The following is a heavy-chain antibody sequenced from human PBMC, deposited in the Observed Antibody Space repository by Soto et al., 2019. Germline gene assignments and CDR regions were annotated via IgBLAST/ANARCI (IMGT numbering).Heavy chain of an antibody. CDR2: IKQDGSEK. CDR3: ARVYRSGWYFVHPGNEYYFDY. CDR1: GFTFSSYW. D-gene: IGHD6-19*01. V-gene: IGHV3-7*01. Sequence: GGSLRLSCAASGFTFSSYWMSWVRQAPGKGLEWVANIKQDGSEKYYVDSVKGRFTISRDNAKNSLYLQMNSLRAEDTAVYYCARVYRSGWYFVHPGNEYYFDYWGQGTLVTVSS. J-gene: IGHJ4*02.